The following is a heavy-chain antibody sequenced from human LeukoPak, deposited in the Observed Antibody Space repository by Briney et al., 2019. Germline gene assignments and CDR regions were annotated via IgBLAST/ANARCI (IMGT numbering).Heavy chain of an antibody. CDR1: GFTFDDDA. CDR3: AKDGELHDFWSVYYKKYYYYMDV. D-gene: IGHD3-3*01. V-gene: IGHV3-9*01. CDR2: ISWNSGSI. J-gene: IGHJ6*03. Sequence: PGGSLRLSCAASGFTFDDDAMHWVRHAPGKGLEWVSGISWNSGSIGYADSVKGRFTISRDNAKNSLYLQMNSLRAEDTALYYCAKDGELHDFWSVYYKKYYYYMDVWGKGTTVTVPS.